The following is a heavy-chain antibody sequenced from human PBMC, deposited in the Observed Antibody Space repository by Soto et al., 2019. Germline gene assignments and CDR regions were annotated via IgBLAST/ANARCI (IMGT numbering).Heavy chain of an antibody. V-gene: IGHV3-21*01. Sequence: EVQLVESGGGLVKPGGSLRLSCAASGFTFSSYSMNWVRQAPGKGLEWVSSISSSSSYIYYADSVKGRFTISRDNTTNSLYLKLSSLRAEDTAVYYCARAAAAGTYYYYGLDVWGQGTTVTVSS. CDR1: GFTFSSYS. D-gene: IGHD6-13*01. CDR3: ARAAAAGTYYYYGLDV. J-gene: IGHJ6*02. CDR2: ISSSSSYI.